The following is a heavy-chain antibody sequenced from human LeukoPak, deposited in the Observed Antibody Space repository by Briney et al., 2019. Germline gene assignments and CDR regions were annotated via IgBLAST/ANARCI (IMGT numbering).Heavy chain of an antibody. J-gene: IGHJ3*02. CDR2: VNPNGNER. CDR1: GITFSSYW. V-gene: IGHV3-7*01. D-gene: IGHD3-9*01. CDR3: VRDFGDRYDIFDI. Sequence: GGSLRLSCVASGITFSSYWMIWVRQTPGKGREWVANVNPNGNERHYLDSVEGRFTISRDNAKNLLYLQMNSLRTDDTAVYYCVRDFGDRYDIFDIWGQGTMVTVSS.